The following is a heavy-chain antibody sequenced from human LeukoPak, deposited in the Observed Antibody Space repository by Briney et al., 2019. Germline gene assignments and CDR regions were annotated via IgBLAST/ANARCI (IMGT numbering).Heavy chain of an antibody. D-gene: IGHD3-10*01. CDR1: GGTFSSYA. CDR3: ARVLRWYYGSGSYFNWFDH. CDR2: IIPFFGTA. Sequence: SVKVSCKASGGTFSSYAISWVRQAPGQGLEWMGGIIPFFGTANYAQKFQGRVTITTDESTSTAYMELSSLRSEDTAVYYCARVLRWYYGSGSYFNWFDHWGQGTLVTVSS. V-gene: IGHV1-69*05. J-gene: IGHJ5*02.